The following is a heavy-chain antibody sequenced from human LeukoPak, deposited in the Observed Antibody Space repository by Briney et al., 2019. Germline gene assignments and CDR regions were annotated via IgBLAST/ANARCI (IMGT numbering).Heavy chain of an antibody. V-gene: IGHV1-18*01. CDR1: GYTFTSYG. D-gene: IGHD3-9*01. CDR2: ISAYNGNT. J-gene: IGHJ4*02. CDR3: ARDCYDILTGYYWGIDY. Sequence: ASVKVSCKASGYTFTSYGISWVRQAPGQGLEWMGWISAYNGNTNYAQKLQGRVTMTTDTSTSTAYMELRSLRSDDTAVYYCARDCYDILTGYYWGIDYWGQGTLVTVSS.